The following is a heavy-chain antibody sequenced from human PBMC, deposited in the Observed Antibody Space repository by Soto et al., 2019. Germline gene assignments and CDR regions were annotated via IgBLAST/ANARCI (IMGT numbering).Heavy chain of an antibody. D-gene: IGHD4-17*01. CDR2: ISGSGGST. CDR1: GFTFSSYA. CDR3: AKANRRTAGDYLYYYYGMDV. Sequence: GGSLRLSCAASGFTFSSYAMSWVRQAPGKGLEWVSAISGSGGSTYYADSVKGRFTISRDNSKNTLYLQMNSLRAEDTAVYYCAKANRRTAGDYLYYYYGMDVWGQGTTVTVSS. V-gene: IGHV3-23*01. J-gene: IGHJ6*02.